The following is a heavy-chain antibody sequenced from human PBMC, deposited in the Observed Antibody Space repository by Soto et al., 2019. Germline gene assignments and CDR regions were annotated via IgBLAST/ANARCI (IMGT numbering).Heavy chain of an antibody. CDR2: IIPILGIA. D-gene: IGHD5-18*01. CDR1: GGTFSSYT. Sequence: QVQLVQCGAEVKKPGSSVKVSCKASGGTFSSYTISWVRQAPGQGLEWMGRIIPILGIANYAQKFQGRVTITADKSTSTAYIELSSLRSEDTAVYYCAAAMAPSYYFDYWGQGTLVTVSS. V-gene: IGHV1-69*02. J-gene: IGHJ4*02. CDR3: AAAMAPSYYFDY.